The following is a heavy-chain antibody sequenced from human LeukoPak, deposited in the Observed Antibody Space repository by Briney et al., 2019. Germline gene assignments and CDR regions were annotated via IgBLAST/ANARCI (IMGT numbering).Heavy chain of an antibody. CDR2: IKQDGSEI. J-gene: IGHJ4*02. D-gene: IGHD2-15*01. V-gene: IGHV3-7*03. Sequence: GGSPRLSCAASGFTLSSYWMIWLRQAPGKGLEWVANIKQDGSEISYVDSVKGRFTISRDNAKNSLYLQMNSLRAEDTAVYYCVRGNPFGGYWGQGTLVTVSS. CDR3: VRGNPFGGY. CDR1: GFTLSSYW.